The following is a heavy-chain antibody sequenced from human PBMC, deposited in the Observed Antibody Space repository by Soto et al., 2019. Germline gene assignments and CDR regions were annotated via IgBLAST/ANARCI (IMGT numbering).Heavy chain of an antibody. CDR1: GGSISSSNYY. CDR3: ASPYYYGSGSYYNGLDY. Sequence: QLQLQESGPGLVKPSETLSLTCTVSGGSISSSNYYWVWIRQPPGKGLEWIGSIYYSGSTYYNPPLKSRVTIYVDTSKTQFSLKLSSVTAADTAVYYCASPYYYGSGSYYNGLDYWGQGTLVTVSS. V-gene: IGHV4-39*01. J-gene: IGHJ4*02. D-gene: IGHD3-10*01. CDR2: IYYSGST.